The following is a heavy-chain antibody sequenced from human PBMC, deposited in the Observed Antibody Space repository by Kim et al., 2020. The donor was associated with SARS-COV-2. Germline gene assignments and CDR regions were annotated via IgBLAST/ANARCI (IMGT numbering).Heavy chain of an antibody. J-gene: IGHJ6*02. V-gene: IGHV3-21*01. Sequence: GGSLRLSCAASGFTFSSYSMNWVRQAPGKGLEWVSSISSSSSYIYYADSVKGRFTISRDNAKNSLYLQMNSLRAEDTAVYYCGRDGAPTLRFLEWQDYYYGMDVWGQGTTVTVSS. CDR1: GFTFSSYS. CDR3: GRDGAPTLRFLEWQDYYYGMDV. D-gene: IGHD3-3*01. CDR2: ISSSSSYI.